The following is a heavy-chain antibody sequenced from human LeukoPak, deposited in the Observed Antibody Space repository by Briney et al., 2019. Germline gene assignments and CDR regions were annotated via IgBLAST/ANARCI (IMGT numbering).Heavy chain of an antibody. V-gene: IGHV3-7*01. J-gene: IGHJ5*02. D-gene: IGHD6-19*01. Sequence: GGSLRLSCAASGFTFSSYWMSWVRQAPGKGLEWVANIKQEGSEKYYVDSVKGRFTISRDNAKNSLYLQMNSLRAEDTAVYYCAKDGRYSSGWNWFDPWGQGTLVTVSS. CDR1: GFTFSSYW. CDR2: IKQEGSEK. CDR3: AKDGRYSSGWNWFDP.